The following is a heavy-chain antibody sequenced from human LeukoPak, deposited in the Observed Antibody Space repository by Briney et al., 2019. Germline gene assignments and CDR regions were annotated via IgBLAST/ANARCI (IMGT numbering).Heavy chain of an antibody. CDR3: ARKLSGYSSGWYPDY. Sequence: GASVKVSCKASGYIFTSYDINWVRQAPGQGLEWLGWIYPKNDKTGYAEKFQGRVTMTTDMSTNTAFMELKNLTSDDTAVYFCARKLSGYSSGWYPDYWGQGTLVIVSS. J-gene: IGHJ4*02. D-gene: IGHD6-19*01. CDR1: GYIFTSYD. CDR2: IYPKNDKT. V-gene: IGHV1-8*01.